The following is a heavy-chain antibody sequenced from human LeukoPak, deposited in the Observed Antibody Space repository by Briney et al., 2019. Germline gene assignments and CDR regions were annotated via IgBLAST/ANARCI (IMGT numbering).Heavy chain of an antibody. CDR1: GGSFSDYY. V-gene: IGHV4-34*01. CDR3: ARAYYYYMDV. Sequence: SETLSLTCAVYGGSFSDYYRSWIRQPPGKGLEWIGEINDSGSTYYNPSLRSRVTMSIDTSKNQFSLKLTPVTAADTAVYYCARAYYYYMDVWGKGTTVTVSS. CDR2: INDSGST. J-gene: IGHJ6*03.